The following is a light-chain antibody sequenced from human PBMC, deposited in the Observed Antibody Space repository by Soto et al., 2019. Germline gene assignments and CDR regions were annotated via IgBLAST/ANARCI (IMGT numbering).Light chain of an antibody. CDR2: QDS. J-gene: IGLJ2*01. CDR1: KLGDKY. V-gene: IGLV3-1*01. CDR3: QAWDSRV. Sequence: SYELTQPPSVSVSPGQTASITCSGDKLGDKYACWYQQKPGQSPVLVIYQDSKRPSGIPERFSGSNSGNTATLTISGTQAMDEADYYCQAWDSRVFGGGTSSPS.